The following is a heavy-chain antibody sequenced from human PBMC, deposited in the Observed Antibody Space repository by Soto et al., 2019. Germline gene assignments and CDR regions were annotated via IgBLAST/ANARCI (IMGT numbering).Heavy chain of an antibody. Sequence: KSGGSLRLSCAAAGFRFNDYYMTWIRQAPGKGLEWVSYISSGSSTIYYARSVKGRFTISRDNAKNSLYLQMNSLRAEDTAVYYCATSSGALAASFPYYFDYWGQGTLVTVSS. CDR3: ATSSGALAASFPYYFDY. CDR1: GFRFNDYY. V-gene: IGHV3-11*01. CDR2: ISSGSSTI. J-gene: IGHJ4*02. D-gene: IGHD6-25*01.